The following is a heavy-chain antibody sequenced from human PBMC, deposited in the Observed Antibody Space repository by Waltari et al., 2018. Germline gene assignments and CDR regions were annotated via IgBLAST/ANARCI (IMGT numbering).Heavy chain of an antibody. D-gene: IGHD1-1*01. CDR3: ARYEHNNKRLFDY. CDR1: GLSLSTSEMA. CDR2: IYWDDEQ. J-gene: IGHJ4*02. V-gene: IGHV2-5*02. Sequence: QVTLKESGPALVKPTQTLTLTCTFSGLSLSTSEMAVGWIRQPSRKTLEWLAHIYWDDEQRYSTSLKSRLTISKDTSKNQVVLTMTNMDPVDTATYYCARYEHNNKRLFDYWGQGVLVTVSS.